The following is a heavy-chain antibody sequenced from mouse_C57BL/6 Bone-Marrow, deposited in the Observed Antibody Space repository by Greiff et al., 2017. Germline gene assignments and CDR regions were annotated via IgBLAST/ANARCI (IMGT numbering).Heavy chain of an antibody. D-gene: IGHD2-4*01. CDR1: GYTFTGYW. CDR3: EREVYYYDENYAMDY. Sequence: QVQLQQPGAELVKPGASVKLSCKASGYTFTGYWMQWVKQRPGQGLEWIGEIVPSDSSTHYTQKFKGQATLTVDTSSSTAYMQLRRLTSEDSEVSYCEREVYYYDENYAMDYWGQGTSVTVSS. J-gene: IGHJ4*01. CDR2: IVPSDSST. V-gene: IGHV1-50*01.